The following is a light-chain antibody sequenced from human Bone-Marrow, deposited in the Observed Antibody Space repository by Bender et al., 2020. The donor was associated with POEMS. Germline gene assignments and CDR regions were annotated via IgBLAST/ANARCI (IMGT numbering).Light chain of an antibody. V-gene: IGLV1-40*01. Sequence: QSVLTQPPSVSGAPGQRVTISCAGSSSNIGAGYDVHWYQHLPGTAPKLLIYGNNNRPSGVSNRFSASKSGDTASLTISGLQAEDEADYSCCSYASANTYVFGGGTKLTVL. CDR1: SSNIGAGYD. CDR2: GNN. CDR3: CSYASANTYV. J-gene: IGLJ2*01.